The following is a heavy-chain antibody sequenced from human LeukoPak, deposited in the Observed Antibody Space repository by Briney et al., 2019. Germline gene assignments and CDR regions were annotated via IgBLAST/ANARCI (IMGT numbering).Heavy chain of an antibody. J-gene: IGHJ4*02. Sequence: ASVKVSCKASGYTFTSYGISWVRQAPGQGLEWMGWISAYNGNTNYAQKLQGRVTMTTDTSTSTAYMELSSLRSEDTAVYYCARFGRHCSSTSCYSYFDYWGQGTLVTVSS. V-gene: IGHV1-18*01. CDR1: GYTFTSYG. D-gene: IGHD2-2*01. CDR2: ISAYNGNT. CDR3: ARFGRHCSSTSCYSYFDY.